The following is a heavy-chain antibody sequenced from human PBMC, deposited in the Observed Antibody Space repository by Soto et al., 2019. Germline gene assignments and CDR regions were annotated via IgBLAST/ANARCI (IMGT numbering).Heavy chain of an antibody. D-gene: IGHD6-19*01. CDR3: ARETGLRSSGWSYYFDF. CDR2: ISGSGGTI. Sequence: EVQLVESGGGLVQPGGSLRLSCAASGFTLSSYSMHWVRQAPGKGLEWVSYISGSGGTIYYADSVKGRFTISRDNAKNPLSVQMTSLRAEDTAVYFCARETGLRSSGWSYYFDFWGPGTLVTVSS. V-gene: IGHV3-48*01. J-gene: IGHJ4*02. CDR1: GFTLSSYS.